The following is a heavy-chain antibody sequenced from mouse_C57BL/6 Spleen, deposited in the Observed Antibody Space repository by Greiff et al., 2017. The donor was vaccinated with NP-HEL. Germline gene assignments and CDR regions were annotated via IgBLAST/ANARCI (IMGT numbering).Heavy chain of an antibody. CDR1: GFTFSDYG. J-gene: IGHJ1*03. CDR3: ARRATVVAPYFDV. V-gene: IGHV5-17*01. CDR2: ISSGSSTI. Sequence: EVMLVESGGGLVKPGGSLKLSCAASGFTFSDYGMHWVRQAPEKGLEWVAYISSGSSTIYYADTVKGRFTISRDNAKNTLFLQMTSLRSEDTAMYYCARRATVVAPYFDVWGTGTTVTVSS. D-gene: IGHD1-1*01.